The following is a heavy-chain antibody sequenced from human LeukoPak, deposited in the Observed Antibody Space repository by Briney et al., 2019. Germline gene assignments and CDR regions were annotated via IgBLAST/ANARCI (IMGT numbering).Heavy chain of an antibody. V-gene: IGHV3-48*03. J-gene: IGHJ4*02. CDR2: ISSSGSTI. CDR3: ARGARGYFDY. Sequence: PGGSLRLSCAASGFTFSSYEMNWVRQAPGKGLEWVSYISSSGSTIYYADSVKGRFTISRDNAKNSPYLQMNSLRAEDTAVYYCARGARGYFDYWGQGTLVTVSS. CDR1: GFTFSSYE. D-gene: IGHD3-10*01.